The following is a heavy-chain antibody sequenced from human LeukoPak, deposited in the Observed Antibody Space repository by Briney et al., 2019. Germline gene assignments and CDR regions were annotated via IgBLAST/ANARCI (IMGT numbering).Heavy chain of an antibody. CDR2: ISGSGGST. CDR3: AKDRVYQWALDWRFEI. J-gene: IGHJ2*01. CDR1: GFTFNSYA. D-gene: IGHD1-26*01. Sequence: GGSLRLSCAVSGFTFNSYAMSWVRQAPGKGLEWVSLISGSGGSTYYADSVKGRFTISRDNSKNTLSLQMNSLRAEDTAVYYCAKDRVYQWALDWRFEICVRGTLVTVSS. V-gene: IGHV3-23*01.